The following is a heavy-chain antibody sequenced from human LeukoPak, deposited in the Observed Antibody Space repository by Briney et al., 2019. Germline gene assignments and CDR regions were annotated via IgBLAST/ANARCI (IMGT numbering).Heavy chain of an antibody. CDR3: ARGNHLAGGDGYNP. D-gene: IGHD5-24*01. Sequence: PGGSLRLSCAASGFTFSSYWMSWVRQAPGKGLEWVSYISSSGSTIYYADSVKGRFTISRDNAKNSLYLQMNSLRAEDTAVYYCARGNHLAGGDGYNPWGQGTLVTVSS. CDR1: GFTFSSYW. V-gene: IGHV3-48*04. J-gene: IGHJ5*02. CDR2: ISSSGSTI.